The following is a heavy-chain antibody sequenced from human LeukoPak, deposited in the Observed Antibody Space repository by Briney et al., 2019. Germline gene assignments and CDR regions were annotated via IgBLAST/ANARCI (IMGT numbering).Heavy chain of an antibody. V-gene: IGHV4-34*01. D-gene: IGHD3-22*01. CDR3: ARDYYDSSDAFDI. CDR1: GGSFGGYY. Sequence: SETLSLTCAVYGGSFGGYYWSWIRQPPGKGLEWIGEINHSGSTNYNPSLKSRVTISVDTSKNQFSLKLSSVTAADTAVYYCARDYYDSSDAFDIWGQGTMVTVSS. J-gene: IGHJ3*02. CDR2: INHSGST.